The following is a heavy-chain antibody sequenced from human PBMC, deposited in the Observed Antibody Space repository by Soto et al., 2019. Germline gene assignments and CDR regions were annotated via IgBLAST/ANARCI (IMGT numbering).Heavy chain of an antibody. CDR2: IYHSGNT. J-gene: IGHJ6*01. V-gene: IGHV4-30-4*02. D-gene: IGHD2-2*01. Sequence: KPSETLSLTCSVSGGSISSGYYYWSWIRQPPGKGLEWIGNIYHSGNTYYKQTLKIRLIISISTAKNQFSLRVGSVTAADRAGHYCASSSLCGMDIRGQGTTV. CDR3: ASSSLCGMDI. CDR1: GGSISSGYYY.